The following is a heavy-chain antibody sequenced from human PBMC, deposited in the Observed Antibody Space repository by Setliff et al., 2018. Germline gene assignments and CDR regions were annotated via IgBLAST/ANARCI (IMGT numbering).Heavy chain of an antibody. CDR1: GASISSDNW. J-gene: IGHJ4*02. CDR2: IYHTENS. D-gene: IGHD3-10*01. CDR3: ARDRTYYGSGTYTRWFDY. V-gene: IGHV4-4*02. Sequence: SETLSLTCAVSGASISSDNWWSWVRQPPGEGLEWIGEIYHTENSNYNPSLKSRVTISIDKFSHQFSLRLTSVTAADTAVYYCARDRTYYGSGTYTRWFDYWGQGTLVTVSS.